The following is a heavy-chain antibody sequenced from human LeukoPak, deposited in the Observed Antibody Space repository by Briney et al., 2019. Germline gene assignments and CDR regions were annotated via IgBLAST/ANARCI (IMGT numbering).Heavy chain of an antibody. D-gene: IGHD6-13*01. CDR3: AKRGSVGTLGHFDY. CDR2: ISSNGAST. CDR1: GFTLSSYA. Sequence: GGSLRLSCAASGFTLSSYAMSWVRQAPGKGLEWVSGISSNGASTYYVDSAKGRFTISRDNSKNTLFLQMNSLRAEDTAVYYCAKRGSVGTLGHFDYWGQGTLVTVSS. J-gene: IGHJ4*02. V-gene: IGHV3-23*01.